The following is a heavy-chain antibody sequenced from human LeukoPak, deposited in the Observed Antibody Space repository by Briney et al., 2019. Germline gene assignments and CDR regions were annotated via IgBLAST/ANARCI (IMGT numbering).Heavy chain of an antibody. CDR1: GYTFTYRY. J-gene: IGHJ5*02. CDR3: ASGRSVAATGQNRFDP. V-gene: IGHV1-45*02. CDR2: ITPFNGNT. Sequence: ASVKVSCKASGYTFTYRYLHWVRQAPGQALEWIGWITPFNGNTNYARKFQDRVTITRDRSMSTAYMELSSLRSEDTAMYYCASGRSVAATGQNRFDPWGQGTLVTVSS. D-gene: IGHD2-15*01.